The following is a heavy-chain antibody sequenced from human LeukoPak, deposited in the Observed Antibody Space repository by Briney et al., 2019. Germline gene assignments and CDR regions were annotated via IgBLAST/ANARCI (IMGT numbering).Heavy chain of an antibody. CDR3: ARDQEISGSYDY. D-gene: IGHD1-26*01. J-gene: IGHJ4*02. Sequence: PSETLSLPCTVSGGSLCRYYWSWIRQPPGKRLEWIGYIYYCGITNYNPPLKSRVTISVDTSKNQFSLKLSSVTAADTAVYYCARDQEISGSYDYWGQGTLVTVSS. CDR1: GGSLCRYY. V-gene: IGHV4-59*01. CDR2: IYYCGIT.